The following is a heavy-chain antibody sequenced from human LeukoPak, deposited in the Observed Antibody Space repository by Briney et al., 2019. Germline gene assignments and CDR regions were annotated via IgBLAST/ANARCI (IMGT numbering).Heavy chain of an antibody. J-gene: IGHJ4*02. D-gene: IGHD6-19*01. CDR3: ARTREQWQVLDY. V-gene: IGHV3-30*03. CDR2: ISHEGSYQ. CDR1: GFSFGSYG. Sequence: QAGGSLRLSCAASGFSFGSYGIHWVRQAPGKGLEWVAVISHEGSYQNYADSVKGRFTISRDNSKNRMFLQMNSLSAEDTGVYYCARTREQWQVLDYWGQGTLVTVSS.